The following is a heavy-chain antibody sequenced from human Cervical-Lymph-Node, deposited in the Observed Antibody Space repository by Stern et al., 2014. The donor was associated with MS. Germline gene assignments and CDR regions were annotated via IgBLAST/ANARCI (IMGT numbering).Heavy chain of an antibody. D-gene: IGHD5-18*01. Sequence: EVQLVQSGAEVKKPGETLKISCKGSGYNFTNYWIGWVRQMPGKGLAWMGIIYPDDSDIRDSPSFQGQVTMSADKSINTAYLQWNSLKASDTAMYYCARQGAYTYGRFDSWGQGTLVTVSS. V-gene: IGHV5-51*01. J-gene: IGHJ4*02. CDR3: ARQGAYTYGRFDS. CDR2: IYPDDSDI. CDR1: GYNFTNYW.